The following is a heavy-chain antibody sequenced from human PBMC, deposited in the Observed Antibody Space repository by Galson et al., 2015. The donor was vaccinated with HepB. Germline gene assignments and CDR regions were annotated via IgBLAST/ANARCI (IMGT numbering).Heavy chain of an antibody. CDR2: ISAGGDTT. CDR3: AKGDVWGSAARNYGMDV. V-gene: IGHV3-23*01. Sequence: SLRLSCAASGFTFSNYAMTWVRQAPGKGLEWVSSISAGGDTTYYADSVTGRFTISRDNAKKMLSLRTNSLRAEDTAVYYCAKGDVWGSAARNYGMDVWGQGTTVTVSS. CDR1: GFTFSNYA. D-gene: IGHD3-16*01. J-gene: IGHJ6*02.